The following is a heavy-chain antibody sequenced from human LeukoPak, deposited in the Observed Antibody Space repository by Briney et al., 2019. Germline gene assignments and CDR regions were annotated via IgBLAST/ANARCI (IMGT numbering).Heavy chain of an antibody. CDR1: GGTFSSYA. V-gene: IGHV1-69*05. D-gene: IGHD5-18*01. CDR2: IIPIFGTA. CDR3: ARGQPGLVDAFDI. J-gene: IGHJ3*02. Sequence: ASVKVSCKASGGTFSSYAISWVRQAPGQGLEWMGGIIPIFGTANYAQKFQGRVTITTDESTSTAYMELSSLRSEDTAVYYCARGQPGLVDAFDIWGQGTMVTVSS.